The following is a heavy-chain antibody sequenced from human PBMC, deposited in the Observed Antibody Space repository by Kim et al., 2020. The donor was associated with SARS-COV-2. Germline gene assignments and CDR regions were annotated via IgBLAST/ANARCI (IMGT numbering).Heavy chain of an antibody. CDR1: GGTFSSYA. V-gene: IGHV1-69*13. Sequence: SVKVSCKASGGTFSSYAISWVRQAPGQGLEWMGGIIPIFGTANYAQKFQGRVTITADESTSTAYMELSSLRSEDTAVYYCARGQGVDTAMVYYYYGMDVWGQGTTVTVSS. CDR2: IIPIFGTA. J-gene: IGHJ6*02. CDR3: ARGQGVDTAMVYYYYGMDV. D-gene: IGHD5-18*01.